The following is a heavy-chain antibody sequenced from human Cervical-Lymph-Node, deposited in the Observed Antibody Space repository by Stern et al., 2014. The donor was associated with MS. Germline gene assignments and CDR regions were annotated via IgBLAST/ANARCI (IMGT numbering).Heavy chain of an antibody. V-gene: IGHV3-48*02. J-gene: IGHJ6*02. Sequence: EMQLVESGGGLVQPGGSLRLSCKASGFIFSDYSMNWVRQAPGKGLEWVSYISSAGGTIYYADSVKGRFTISRDNAKNSLILQMNSLRDGDTALYYCATIAPRANYGMDVWGQGTTVTVSS. CDR2: ISSAGGTI. D-gene: IGHD6-6*01. CDR3: ATIAPRANYGMDV. CDR1: GFIFSDYS.